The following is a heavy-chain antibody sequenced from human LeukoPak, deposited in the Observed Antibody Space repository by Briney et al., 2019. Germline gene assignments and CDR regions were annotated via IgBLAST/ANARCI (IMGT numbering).Heavy chain of an antibody. CDR2: ISNSGSTI. V-gene: IGHV3-11*01. CDR3: ARLGDGSGFYSTSYYYAMDV. J-gene: IGHJ6*02. D-gene: IGHD3-22*01. CDR1: GFTFSDYY. Sequence: PGGSLRLSCDASGFTFSDYYMIWIRQAPGKGLECVSYISNSGSTIDYADSVRGRFTVSRDNAKNSLYLQMNSLRAEDTAVYYCARLGDGSGFYSTSYYYAMDVWGQGTTVTVSS.